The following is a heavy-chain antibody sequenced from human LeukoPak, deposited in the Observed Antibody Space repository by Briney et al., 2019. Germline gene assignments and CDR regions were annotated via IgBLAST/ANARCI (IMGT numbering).Heavy chain of an antibody. V-gene: IGHV3-7*01. CDR2: IKQDGSEK. D-gene: IGHD2-2*02. CDR1: GFTFSSYW. J-gene: IGHJ5*02. CDR3: ARDDCSSISCYNNWFDP. Sequence: GGSLRLSCAASGFTFSSYWMSWVRQAPGKGLEWVANIKQDGSEKYYVDSVKGRFTISRDNAKNSLYLQMNSLRAEDTAVYYCARDDCSSISCYNNWFDPWGQGTLVTVSS.